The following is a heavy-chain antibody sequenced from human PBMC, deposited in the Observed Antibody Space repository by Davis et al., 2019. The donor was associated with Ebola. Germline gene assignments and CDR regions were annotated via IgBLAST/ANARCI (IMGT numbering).Heavy chain of an antibody. Sequence: PAGSLRLSCAASGITFSRYSMNWVRQAPGKGLEWVAFISSGSFTIHYADSVKGRSTISRDNAKNSLFLQMNSLRDEDTAVYYCARWSILGQWGQGTLVTVSS. CDR2: ISSGSFTI. J-gene: IGHJ4*02. CDR3: ARWSILGQ. D-gene: IGHD3-3*01. V-gene: IGHV3-48*02. CDR1: GITFSRYS.